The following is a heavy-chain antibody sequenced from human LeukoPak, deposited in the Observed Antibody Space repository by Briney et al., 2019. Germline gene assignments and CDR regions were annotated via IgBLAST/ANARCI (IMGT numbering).Heavy chain of an antibody. Sequence: ASVKVSCKASGYTSTDYYIQWVRQAPGQGLQWMGWINPNSGTNYAQKFQGRVTMTRDTSINTAYMELNRLRSDDTAIYYCATGKVSGDDFDYWSQGTLVTVSS. CDR1: GYTSTDYY. CDR2: INPNSGT. D-gene: IGHD7-27*01. J-gene: IGHJ4*02. CDR3: ATGKVSGDDFDY. V-gene: IGHV1-2*02.